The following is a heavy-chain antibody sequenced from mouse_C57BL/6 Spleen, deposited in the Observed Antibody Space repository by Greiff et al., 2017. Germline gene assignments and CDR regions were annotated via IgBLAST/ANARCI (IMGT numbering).Heavy chain of an antibody. J-gene: IGHJ4*01. Sequence: VKLQESGPGLVQPSQSLSITCPVSGFSLTSYGVHWVRQSPGKGLEWLGVIWSGGSTDYNAAFISRLSISKDNSKSQVFFKMNSLQADDTAIYYCARRGSSYGDAMDYWGQGTSVTVSS. D-gene: IGHD1-1*01. CDR1: GFSLTSYG. V-gene: IGHV2-2*01. CDR3: ARRGSSYGDAMDY. CDR2: IWSGGST.